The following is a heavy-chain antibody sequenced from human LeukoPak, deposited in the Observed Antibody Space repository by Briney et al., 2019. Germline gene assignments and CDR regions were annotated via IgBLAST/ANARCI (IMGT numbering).Heavy chain of an antibody. CDR2: INLHGSEK. CDR3: ARDVKSPFDI. Sequence: GGSLRLSCAASGFSFSTYWMSWVRQAPGKGLEWVANINLHGSEKYYVDSVRGRFTISRDNAKNSLYLQMNSLRAEDAAVYFCARDVKSPFDIWGQGTMVTVSS. V-gene: IGHV3-7*01. CDR1: GFSFSTYW. J-gene: IGHJ3*02. D-gene: IGHD3-16*02.